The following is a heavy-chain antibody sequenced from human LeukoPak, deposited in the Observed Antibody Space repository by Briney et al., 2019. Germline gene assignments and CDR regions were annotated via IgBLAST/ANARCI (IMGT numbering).Heavy chain of an antibody. J-gene: IGHJ6*04. CDR2: ISSSGTNI. CDR1: GFTFSSYE. CDR3: ARGIYCGGGSCYSGYYYGVDV. D-gene: IGHD2-15*01. Sequence: GGSLRLSCAASGFTFSSYEMNWVRQAPGTGLEWISYISSSGTNIYYADSVKGRFTISRDNAKNSLYLEMNSLRAEDTALYYCARGIYCGGGSCYSGYYYGVDVWGKGTTVTVSS. V-gene: IGHV3-48*03.